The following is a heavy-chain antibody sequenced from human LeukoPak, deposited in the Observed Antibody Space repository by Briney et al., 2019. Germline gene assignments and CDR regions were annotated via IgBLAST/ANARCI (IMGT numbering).Heavy chain of an antibody. D-gene: IGHD2-21*02. J-gene: IGHJ3*02. CDR1: GFTFSSYS. CDR2: ISGSTTI. CDR3: ARLAYCGGDCPRAFDI. Sequence: PGGSLRLSCAASGFTFSSYSMNWLRQAPGKGLEWVSYISGSTTIYYADSVKGRFTISRDNAKNSLYLQMNSLRDEDTAVYYCARLAYCGGDCPRAFDIWGQGTMVTVSS. V-gene: IGHV3-48*02.